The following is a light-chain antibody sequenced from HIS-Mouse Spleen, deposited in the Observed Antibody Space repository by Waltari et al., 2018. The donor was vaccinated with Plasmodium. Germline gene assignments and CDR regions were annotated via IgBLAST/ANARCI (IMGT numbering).Light chain of an antibody. CDR1: QSISSY. J-gene: IGKJ1*01. Sequence: DIQMTQSPSSLSASVGDRVTITCRASQSISSYLNWYQQKPGKAPKLLIYAASSLQSGVPSRFSGSESGTDFTLTIISLQPEDFATYDCQQSYSTWTFGQGTKVEIK. CDR3: QQSYSTWT. CDR2: AAS. V-gene: IGKV1-39*01.